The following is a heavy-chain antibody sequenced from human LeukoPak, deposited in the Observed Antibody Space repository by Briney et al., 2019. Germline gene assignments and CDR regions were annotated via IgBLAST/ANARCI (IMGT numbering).Heavy chain of an antibody. CDR2: IKQDGSEK. CDR3: ARVTRIVGATETYYFDY. Sequence: GGSLRLSCAASGFTFSSYWMSWVRQAPGKGLEWVANIKQDGSEKYYVDSVKGRFTISRDNAKNSLYLQMNSLRAEDTAVYYCARVTRIVGATETYYFDYWGQGTLVTVSS. J-gene: IGHJ4*02. V-gene: IGHV3-7*01. D-gene: IGHD1-26*01. CDR1: GFTFSSYW.